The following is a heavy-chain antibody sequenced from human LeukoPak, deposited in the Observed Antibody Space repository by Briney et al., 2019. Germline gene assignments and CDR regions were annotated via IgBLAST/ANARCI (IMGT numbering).Heavy chain of an antibody. V-gene: IGHV4-59*08. Sequence: SETQSLTCTVSGGSISSYYWSWNRQPPGKGLEWIGYIYYSGSTNYNPSLKSRVTISVDTSKNQFSLKLSSVTAADTAVYYCARHPRYDSSGYYYWGQGTLVTVSS. CDR1: GGSISSYY. CDR3: ARHPRYDSSGYYY. J-gene: IGHJ4*02. CDR2: IYYSGST. D-gene: IGHD3-22*01.